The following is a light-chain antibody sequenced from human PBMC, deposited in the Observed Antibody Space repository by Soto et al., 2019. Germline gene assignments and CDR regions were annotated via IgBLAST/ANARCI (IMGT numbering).Light chain of an antibody. J-gene: IGKJ3*01. CDR1: QGISNY. V-gene: IGKV1-27*01. CDR2: ADS. CDR3: QNYDSAPFT. Sequence: DFQMTQSPASLSASVGDRVTITCRASQGISNYLAWYQQKPGKVPKLLIYADSILQSGVPPRFSGSGSGTDFTLTISSLQPEDVATYYCQNYDSAPFTFGPGTKVDL.